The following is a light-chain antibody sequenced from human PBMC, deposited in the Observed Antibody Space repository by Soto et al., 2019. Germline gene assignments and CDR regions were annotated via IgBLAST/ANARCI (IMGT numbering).Light chain of an antibody. Sequence: DIQMTQSPSTLSGSVGDRVTITCRASQTISSWLAWYQQKPGKAPKLLIYKASTLKSGVPSRFSGSGSGTEFSLSISRLQPDDFATYYCHLYHSYSESFGQGTKVELK. V-gene: IGKV1-5*03. CDR2: KAS. CDR1: QTISSW. CDR3: HLYHSYSES. J-gene: IGKJ1*01.